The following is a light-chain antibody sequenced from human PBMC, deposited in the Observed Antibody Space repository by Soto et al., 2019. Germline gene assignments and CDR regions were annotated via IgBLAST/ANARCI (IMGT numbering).Light chain of an antibody. CDR3: QQRSNWPLT. CDR1: QSVSSY. CDR2: DAS. J-gene: IGKJ4*01. Sequence: EIVLTQSPATLSLSPGERATLSCRASQSVSSYLAWYQQKPGQAPRLLIYDASNRAAGIPARFSGSGSGTDFTLTIISLEPEDFAVYYCQQRSNWPLTFGGGTKVDIX. V-gene: IGKV3-11*01.